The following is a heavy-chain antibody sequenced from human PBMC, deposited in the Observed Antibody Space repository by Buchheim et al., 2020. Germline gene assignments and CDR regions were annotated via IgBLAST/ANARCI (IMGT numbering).Heavy chain of an antibody. V-gene: IGHV4-34*01. D-gene: IGHD3-22*01. Sequence: QVQLQQWGAGLLKPSETLSLTCAAYGGSFSGYYWSWIRQPPGKGLEWIGVINHSGSTNYNPSLKSRVTISVDTSKNQFSLKLSSVAAADTAVYYCASYGDSSVGFDYWGQGTL. CDR2: INHSGST. CDR1: GGSFSGYY. CDR3: ASYGDSSVGFDY. J-gene: IGHJ4*02.